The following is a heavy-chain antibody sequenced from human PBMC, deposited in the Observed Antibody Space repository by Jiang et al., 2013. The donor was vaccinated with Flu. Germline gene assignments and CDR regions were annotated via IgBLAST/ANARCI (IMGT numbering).Heavy chain of an antibody. J-gene: IGHJ6*02. V-gene: IGHV4-59*01. Sequence: GPGLVKPSETLSLTCTVSDGSISSYYWSWIRQPPGKGLEWIGYIYYSGSTNYNPSLKSRVTISVDTSKNQFSLKLSSVTAADTAVYYCARANSGYGPYYYGMDVWGQGTTVTV. CDR1: DGSISSYY. CDR3: ARANSGYGPYYYGMDV. D-gene: IGHD4-23*01. CDR2: IYYSGST.